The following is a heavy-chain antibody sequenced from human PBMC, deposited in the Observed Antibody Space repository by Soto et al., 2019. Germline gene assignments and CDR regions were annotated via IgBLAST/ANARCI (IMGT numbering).Heavy chain of an antibody. Sequence: QVQLVESGGGVVQPGRSLRLSCAASGFTFSSYGMHWVRQAPGKGLEWVTVVSYDGSDKYYADSVKGRFTISRDNSKNTLYLQMTSLRAEDTAVYYCAKDKSQWRAGAFDIWGQGTLVTVSS. D-gene: IGHD6-19*01. CDR2: VSYDGSDK. V-gene: IGHV3-30*18. CDR1: GFTFSSYG. J-gene: IGHJ3*02. CDR3: AKDKSQWRAGAFDI.